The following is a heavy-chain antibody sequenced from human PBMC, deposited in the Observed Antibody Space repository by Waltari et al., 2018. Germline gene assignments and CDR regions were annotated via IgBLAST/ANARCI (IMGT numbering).Heavy chain of an antibody. CDR2: INPRGGST. CDR3: ALDTGALWMDV. CDR1: EYTFTSSY. J-gene: IGHJ6*02. Sequence: QVQLVQSGAEVKKPGASVKISCKTSEYTFTSSYIHWVRQAPGQGLEWMGRINPRGGSTIYAQKFQGRVTMTRDTSTSTVYMELSSLGSDDTAVYYCALDTGALWMDVWGQGTTVTVSS. D-gene: IGHD2-21*01. V-gene: IGHV1-46*01.